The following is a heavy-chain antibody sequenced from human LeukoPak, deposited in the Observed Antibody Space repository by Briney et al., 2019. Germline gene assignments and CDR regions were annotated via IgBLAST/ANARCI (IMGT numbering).Heavy chain of an antibody. J-gene: IGHJ4*02. V-gene: IGHV3-53*05. CDR2: IYSGGST. Sequence: PGGSLRLSCAASGFTVSSNYMSWVRQAPGKGLEWVSVIYSGGSTYYADSVKGRFTISRDNSKNTLYLQMNSLRAEDTAVYYCASHTSYYDILTGVDYWGQGTLVTVSS. D-gene: IGHD3-9*01. CDR1: GFTVSSNY. CDR3: ASHTSYYDILTGVDY.